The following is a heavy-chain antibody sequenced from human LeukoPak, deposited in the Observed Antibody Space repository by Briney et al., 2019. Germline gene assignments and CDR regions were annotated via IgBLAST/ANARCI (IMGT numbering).Heavy chain of an antibody. D-gene: IGHD3-22*01. J-gene: IGHJ3*02. V-gene: IGHV1-2*02. CDR2: MNPNSGGT. Sequence: ASVKVSCKASGYTFTGYYMHWVRQAPGQGLEWMGWMNPNSGGTNYAQKFQGRVTMTRDTSISTAYMELSRLRTDDTAVYYCARSSPLDYYDSSGYYSVGAFDIWGQGTMVTVSS. CDR3: ARSSPLDYYDSSGYYSVGAFDI. CDR1: GYTFTGYY.